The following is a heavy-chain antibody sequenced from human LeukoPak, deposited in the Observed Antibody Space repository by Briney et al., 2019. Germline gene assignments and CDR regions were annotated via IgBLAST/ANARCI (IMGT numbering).Heavy chain of an antibody. CDR1: GGSISSYY. J-gene: IGHJ4*02. D-gene: IGHD3-9*01. V-gene: IGHV4-59*01. Sequence: SETLSLTCTVSGGSISSYYWSWIRQPPGKGLEWIGYIYYSGSTNYNPSLKSRVTISVDTSKNQFSLKLSSVTAADTAVYYCARGQRYFAWLSPMVYWGQGTLVTVSS. CDR2: IYYSGST. CDR3: ARGQRYFAWLSPMVY.